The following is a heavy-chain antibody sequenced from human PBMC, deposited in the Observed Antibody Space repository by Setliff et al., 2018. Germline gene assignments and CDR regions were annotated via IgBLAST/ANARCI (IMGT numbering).Heavy chain of an antibody. V-gene: IGHV3-7*01. CDR3: ARDPFGNPVFDP. D-gene: IGHD3-10*01. Sequence: LKISCAASGFTFSSYWMNWVRQAPGKGLEWVANIKQDGSVKNYVDSVKGRFSISRDNTKNSLYLQMNSLRAEDTAVYYCARDPFGNPVFDPWGQGTLVTVSS. J-gene: IGHJ5*02. CDR2: IKQDGSVK. CDR1: GFTFSSYW.